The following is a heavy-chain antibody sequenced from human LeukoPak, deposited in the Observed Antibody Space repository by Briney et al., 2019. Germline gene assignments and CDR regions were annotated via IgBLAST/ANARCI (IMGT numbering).Heavy chain of an antibody. CDR3: ARRLPGRGAFDY. CDR2: IYYSGST. V-gene: IGHV4-59*08. Sequence: SETLSLTCTVSGGSISSYYWSWIRQPPGKGLEWIGYIYYSGSTNYNPSLKSRVTISVDTSKNQFSLKLSSVTAADTAVYYCARRLPGRGAFDYWGQGTLVTVSS. J-gene: IGHJ4*02. CDR1: GGSISSYY. D-gene: IGHD1-26*01.